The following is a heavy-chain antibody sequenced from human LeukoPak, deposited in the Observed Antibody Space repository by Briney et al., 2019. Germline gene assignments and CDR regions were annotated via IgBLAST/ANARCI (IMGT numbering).Heavy chain of an antibody. V-gene: IGHV3-23*01. CDR2: LTGPGDPT. CDR1: GFTLTNYA. Sequence: SGGSLRLSCATSGFTLTNYAMKWVRQAAGKGGEWVSALTGPGDPTYYAHSVNRRFFMSREDSKTTMYLQMNSLRAEHTAIYYCAKGAEIDLWGQGTLVTVSS. CDR3: AKGAEIDL. D-gene: IGHD3-16*01. J-gene: IGHJ5*02.